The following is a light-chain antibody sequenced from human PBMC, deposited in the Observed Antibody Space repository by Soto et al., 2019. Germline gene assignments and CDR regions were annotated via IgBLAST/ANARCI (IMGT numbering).Light chain of an antibody. J-gene: IGLJ1*01. Sequence: QSALTQPASVSGSLGQSITISCTGTSGDVGAYNYVSWYQQQPGKAPKLMISEVSNRPSGVSNRFSGSKSGNTASLIISGLQAEDEADYYCCSFTSITTYVFXTGTKLTVL. CDR1: SGDVGAYNY. CDR3: CSFTSITTYV. CDR2: EVS. V-gene: IGLV2-14*01.